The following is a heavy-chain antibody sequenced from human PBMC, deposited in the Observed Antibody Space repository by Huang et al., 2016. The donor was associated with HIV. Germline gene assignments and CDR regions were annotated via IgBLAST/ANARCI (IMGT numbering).Heavy chain of an antibody. D-gene: IGHD6-13*01. J-gene: IGHJ4*02. CDR2: ISYDGKTK. Sequence: QVQLVESGGGVVQPGRSLRIFCAASGFTFSSYGMHWVRQAPVEGLEWVAVISYDGKTKYYADSVKGRFSISRDNSKTTVYLQLNSLRVEDTAVYYCAKGGSAAAVLDFWGQGTLVTVSS. CDR1: GFTFSSYG. V-gene: IGHV3-30*18. CDR3: AKGGSAAAVLDF.